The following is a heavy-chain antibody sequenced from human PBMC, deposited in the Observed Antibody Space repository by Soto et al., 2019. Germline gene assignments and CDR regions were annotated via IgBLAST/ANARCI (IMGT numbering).Heavy chain of an antibody. V-gene: IGHV3-23*01. Sequence: GGSLRLSCVASGFTFSSYAMSWVRQAPGKGLEWVSAISGSDGSTYYADSVKGRFTISRDNSKNTLYLQMNSLRAEDTAVYYCAKDSRVTMVRGVIIPPGYWGQGTLVTVSS. CDR2: ISGSDGST. D-gene: IGHD3-10*01. J-gene: IGHJ4*02. CDR1: GFTFSSYA. CDR3: AKDSRVTMVRGVIIPPGY.